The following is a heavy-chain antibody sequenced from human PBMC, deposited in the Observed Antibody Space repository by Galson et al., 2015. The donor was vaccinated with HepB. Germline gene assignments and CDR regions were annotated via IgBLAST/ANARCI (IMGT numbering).Heavy chain of an antibody. CDR1: GYTFTSYG. CDR2: ISAYNGNT. CDR3: ARGPDYYDSSAYSVDY. J-gene: IGHJ4*02. D-gene: IGHD3-22*01. Sequence: SVKVPCKASGYTFTSYGISWVRQAPGQGLEWMGWISAYNGNTNYAQKLQGRVTMTTDTSTSSAYMELRSLRSDDTAVYYCARGPDYYDSSAYSVDYWGQGTLVTVSS. V-gene: IGHV1-18*01.